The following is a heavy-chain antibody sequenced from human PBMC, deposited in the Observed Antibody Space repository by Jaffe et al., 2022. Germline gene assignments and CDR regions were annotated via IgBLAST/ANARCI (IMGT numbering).Heavy chain of an antibody. CDR1: GFTFSSYS. Sequence: EVQLVESGGGLVKPGGSLRLSCAASGFTFSSYSMNWVRQAPGKGLEWVSSISSSSSYIYYADSVKGRFTISRDNAKNSLYLQMNSLRAEDTAVYYCAREYCSGGSCYHMDYYYYYMDVWGKGTTVTVSS. J-gene: IGHJ6*03. V-gene: IGHV3-21*01. D-gene: IGHD2-15*01. CDR3: AREYCSGGSCYHMDYYYYYMDV. CDR2: ISSSSSYI.